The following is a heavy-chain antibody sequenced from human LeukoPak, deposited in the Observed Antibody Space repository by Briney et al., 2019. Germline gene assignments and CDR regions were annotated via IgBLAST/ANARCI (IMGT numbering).Heavy chain of an antibody. Sequence: GESLKISCKGSGYSFTNYWIGWVRQMPGKGLEWMGIIYPGDSDTRYSPSFQGQVTISADKSIRTAYLQWSSLKASDTAMYYCARHLGPDCSGGSCYSGKYYYYYYYMDVWGKGTTVTVSS. CDR2: IYPGDSDT. J-gene: IGHJ6*03. V-gene: IGHV5-51*01. CDR1: GYSFTNYW. CDR3: ARHLGPDCSGGSCYSGKYYYYYYYMDV. D-gene: IGHD2-15*01.